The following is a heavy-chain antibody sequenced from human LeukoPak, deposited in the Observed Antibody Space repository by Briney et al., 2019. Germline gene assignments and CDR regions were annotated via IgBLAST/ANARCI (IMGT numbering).Heavy chain of an antibody. V-gene: IGHV3-48*02. CDR2: ISITSKTI. CDR1: GFTFSSND. J-gene: IGHJ4*02. CDR3: VRDRGTTSSAGYYFDY. D-gene: IGHD6-6*01. Sequence: GGSLRLSCTGSGFTFSSNDMSWVRQPPGKGLEWVSYISITSKTIKYADSVKGRFTISRDNAKNSLYLQMNSLRDEDTAVYYCVRDRGTTSSAGYYFDYWGQGTLVTVSS.